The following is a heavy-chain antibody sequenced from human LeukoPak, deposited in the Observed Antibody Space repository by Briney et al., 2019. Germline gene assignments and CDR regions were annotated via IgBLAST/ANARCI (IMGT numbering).Heavy chain of an antibody. CDR1: GYTFTGYY. CDR2: INPNSGGT. D-gene: IGHD5-12*01. V-gene: IGHV1-2*02. CDR3: ARDWSGYSGYERYNWFDR. J-gene: IGHJ5*02. Sequence: ASVKVSCKDSGYTFTGYYTHWVRPAPGQGLEWMGWINPNSGGTNYAQKFQGRVTMPRDTSISPAYMELSRLRSDDTAVYYCARDWSGYSGYERYNWFDRWGEGTLVAVSS.